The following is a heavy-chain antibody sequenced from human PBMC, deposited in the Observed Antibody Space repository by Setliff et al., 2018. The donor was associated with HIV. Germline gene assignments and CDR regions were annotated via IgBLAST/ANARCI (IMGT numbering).Heavy chain of an antibody. CDR3: ARDGYLVGATRFDY. J-gene: IGHJ4*02. Sequence: PSETLSLTCTVSGYSISSRYYWGWIRQPPGKGLEWIGSVYHTGSTYYNPSLKSRVTMSADTSKNQFSLKLSSVTAADTAVYYCARDGYLVGATRFDYWGQGTLVTVSS. D-gene: IGHD1-26*01. V-gene: IGHV4-38-2*02. CDR2: VYHTGST. CDR1: GYSISSRYY.